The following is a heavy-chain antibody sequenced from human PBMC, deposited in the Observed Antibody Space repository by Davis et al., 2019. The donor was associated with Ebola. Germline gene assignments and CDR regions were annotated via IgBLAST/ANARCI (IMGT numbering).Heavy chain of an antibody. CDR2: ISAYNGNT. J-gene: IGHJ4*02. CDR3: ARDGRIAARPPVGY. CDR1: GYTFTSYG. V-gene: IGHV1-18*01. Sequence: ASVTVSCKASGYTFTSYGISWVRQAPGQGLEWMGWISAYNGNTNYAQKLQGRVTMTTDTSTSTAYMELRSLRSDDTAVYYCARDGRIAARPPVGYWGQGTLVTVSS. D-gene: IGHD6-6*01.